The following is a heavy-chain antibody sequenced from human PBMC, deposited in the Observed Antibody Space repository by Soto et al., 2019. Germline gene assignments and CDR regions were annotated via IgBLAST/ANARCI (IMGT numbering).Heavy chain of an antibody. CDR3: TSDSYSTMIIVRFDY. V-gene: IGHV4-31*03. CDR1: GGSISSGGYY. D-gene: IGHD3-22*01. J-gene: IGHJ4*01. CDR2: IYYSGST. Sequence: SETLSLTCTVSGGSISSGGYYWSWIRQHPGKGLEWIGYIYYSGSTYYNPSLKSRVTISVDTSKNQFSLKLSSVTAADTAVYYCTSDSYSTMIIVRFDYWGHGTLVTVSS.